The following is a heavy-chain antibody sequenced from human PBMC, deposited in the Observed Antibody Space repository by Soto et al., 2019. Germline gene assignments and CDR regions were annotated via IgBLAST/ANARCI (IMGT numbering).Heavy chain of an antibody. Sequence: GGSLRLSCAASGFTFDDYAMYWVRQVLGKGLEWVSSISWNSGNIGYADSVKGRFTTSRDNAENSLYLQMNSLRDEDTAVYYCAREWNPLNWFDPWGQGTLVTVSS. V-gene: IGHV3-9*01. J-gene: IGHJ5*02. CDR2: ISWNSGNI. CDR3: AREWNPLNWFDP. D-gene: IGHD1-1*01. CDR1: GFTFDDYA.